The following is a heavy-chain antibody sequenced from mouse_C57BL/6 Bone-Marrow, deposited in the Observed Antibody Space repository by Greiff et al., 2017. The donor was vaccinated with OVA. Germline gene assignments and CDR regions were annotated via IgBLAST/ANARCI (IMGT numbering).Heavy chain of an antibody. CDR1: GFNIKDYY. J-gene: IGHJ4*01. CDR2: IDPEDGET. V-gene: IGHV14-2*01. CDR3: ARYDGYSLDAMDY. D-gene: IGHD2-3*01. Sequence: VQLKESGAELVKPGASVKLSCTASGFNIKDYYMHWVKQRTEQGLEWIGRIDPEDGETKYAPKFQGKATITAYTSSNTASLQLSSLTSEDTAVYYCARYDGYSLDAMDYWGQGTSVTVSS.